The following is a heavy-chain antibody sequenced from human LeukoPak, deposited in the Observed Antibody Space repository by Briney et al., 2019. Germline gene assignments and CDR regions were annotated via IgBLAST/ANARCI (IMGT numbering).Heavy chain of an antibody. J-gene: IGHJ4*02. CDR2: IYSDGNT. D-gene: IGHD2-15*01. CDR1: GFTISRSY. Sequence: GGSLRLSCAASGFTISRSYMSWVRKAPGKGLGWVSVIYSDGNTYYADSVKGRFTVSRDTSKNTLYLQMDSLRAEDTAVYYCAKLGQKSSPSIDYWGQGTLVTVSS. CDR3: AKLGQKSSPSIDY. V-gene: IGHV3-53*01.